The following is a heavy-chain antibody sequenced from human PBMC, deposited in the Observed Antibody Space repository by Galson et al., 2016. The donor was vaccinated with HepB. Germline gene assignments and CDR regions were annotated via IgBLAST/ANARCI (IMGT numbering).Heavy chain of an antibody. CDR2: TYYRSKWYN. J-gene: IGHJ4*02. Sequence: CAISGDSVSSNSAAWNWFRQSTSRGLEWLERTYYRSKWYNDYRLSLKTRININADTSRNEVSLQLKSVTLEDTAVYYCARARSRGWSDAFDYWGQGTLVTISS. D-gene: IGHD6-19*01. CDR3: ARARSRGWSDAFDY. V-gene: IGHV6-1*01. CDR1: GDSVSSNSAA.